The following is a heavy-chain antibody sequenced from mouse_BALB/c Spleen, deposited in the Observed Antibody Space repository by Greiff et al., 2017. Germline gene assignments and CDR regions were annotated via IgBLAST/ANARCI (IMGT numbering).Heavy chain of an antibody. CDR2: ISSGSSTI. CDR3: ATTVVARDYAMDY. V-gene: IGHV5-17*02. Sequence: EVQRVESGGGLVQPGGSRKLSCAASGFTFSSFGMHWVRQAPEKGLEWVAYISSGSSTIYYADTVKGRFTISRDNPKNTLFLQMTSLRSEDTAMYYCATTVVARDYAMDYWGQGTSVTVSS. CDR1: GFTFSSFG. J-gene: IGHJ4*01. D-gene: IGHD1-1*01.